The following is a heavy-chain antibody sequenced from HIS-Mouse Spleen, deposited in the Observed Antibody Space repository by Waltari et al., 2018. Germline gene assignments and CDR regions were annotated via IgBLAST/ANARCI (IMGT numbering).Heavy chain of an antibody. V-gene: IGHV3-66*01. CDR1: GFTVRSNY. CDR3: ARDIKAAAC. Sequence: EVQLVESGGGLVQPGGSLRLACAASGFTVRSNYMGWVRQAPGKGLEWVSVIYSGGSTYYADSVKGRFTISRDNSKNTLYLQMNSLRAEDTAVYYCARDIKAAACWGQGTLVTVSS. J-gene: IGHJ4*02. CDR2: IYSGGST. D-gene: IGHD6-13*01.